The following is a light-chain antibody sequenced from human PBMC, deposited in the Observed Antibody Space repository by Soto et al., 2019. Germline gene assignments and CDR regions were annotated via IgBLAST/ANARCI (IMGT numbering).Light chain of an antibody. CDR3: QQYGSSPWT. J-gene: IGKJ1*01. CDR2: GAT. CDR1: QSVSSSY. V-gene: IGKV3-20*01. Sequence: EMVLTQSPGPLSLSPGERATLSFRASQSVSSSYLARYQQKPGQAPRLLIYGATNSATGIPDRFRGSGSGTDFTLSISRLVREGCAEYYCQQYGSSPWTVGQGNKLEL.